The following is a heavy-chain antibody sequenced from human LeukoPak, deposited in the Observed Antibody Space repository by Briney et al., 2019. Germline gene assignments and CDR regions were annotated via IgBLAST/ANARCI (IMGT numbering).Heavy chain of an antibody. J-gene: IGHJ4*02. V-gene: IGHV4-59*12. CDR2: IYYSGST. D-gene: IGHD3-10*01. CDR3: ARARGEVGIDY. CDR1: GGSISSYY. Sequence: SETLSLTCTVSGGSISSYYWSWIRQPPGKGLEWIGYIYYSGSTNYNPSLKSRVTISVDTSKNQFSLKLSSVTAADTAVYYCARARGEVGIDYWGQGTLVTVSS.